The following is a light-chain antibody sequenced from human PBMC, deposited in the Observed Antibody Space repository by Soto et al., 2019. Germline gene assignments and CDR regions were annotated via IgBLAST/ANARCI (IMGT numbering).Light chain of an antibody. J-gene: IGKJ1*01. CDR2: KAS. CDR3: HQYHNYPWT. CDR1: QTINNW. V-gene: IGKV1-5*03. Sequence: DIQMTQSPSTLSASVGDRVTITCRASQTINNWLAWYQQKPGKAPKLLIYKASSLEGGVSSRFSGSASGTEFTLSISSLQPDDFATFYCHQYHNYPWTFGQGNKVEI.